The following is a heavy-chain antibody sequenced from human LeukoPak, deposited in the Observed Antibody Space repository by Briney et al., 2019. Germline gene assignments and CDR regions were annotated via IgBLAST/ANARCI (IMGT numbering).Heavy chain of an antibody. J-gene: IGHJ4*02. CDR3: ATDPIDNYGH. CDR2: ISGSDGHI. Sequence: QSGGSLRLSWAASGFTFSRYSMSWVRQAQGKGLEWVSIISGSDGHIYYADSVKGRFTISRDNAKNTLFLQMNSLIAADTAVYYCATDPIDNYGHWGQGTLVTVPS. D-gene: IGHD5-18*01. CDR1: GFTFSRYS. V-gene: IGHV3-23*01.